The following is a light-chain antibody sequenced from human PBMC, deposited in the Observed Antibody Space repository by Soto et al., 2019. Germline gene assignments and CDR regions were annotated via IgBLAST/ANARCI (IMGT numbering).Light chain of an antibody. CDR3: QSYDSSNPV. J-gene: IGLJ2*01. V-gene: IGLV6-57*04. CDR1: SGSIASNY. CDR2: EDN. Sequence: NFMLTQPHSVSESPGKTVTISCTRSSGSIASNYVQWYQQRPGSAPTTVIYEDNQRPSGVPDRFSGSIDSSSNSASLTISGLKTEDEADYYGQSYDSSNPVFGGGTKVTVL.